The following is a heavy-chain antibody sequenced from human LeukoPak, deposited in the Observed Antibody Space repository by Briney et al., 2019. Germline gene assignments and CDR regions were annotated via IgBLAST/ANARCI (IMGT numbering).Heavy chain of an antibody. V-gene: IGHV4-38-2*01. CDR1: GYSISSGYY. J-gene: IGHJ4*02. CDR3: ARHASSGTITY. D-gene: IGHD5-24*01. CDR2: IYHSGST. Sequence: KPSETLSLTCAVSGYSISSGYYWGWIRQPPGKGLEWIGSIYHSGSTYYNPSLKSRVTISVDTSKNQFSLKLSSMTAADTAVYYCARHASSGTITYWGQGTLVTVSS.